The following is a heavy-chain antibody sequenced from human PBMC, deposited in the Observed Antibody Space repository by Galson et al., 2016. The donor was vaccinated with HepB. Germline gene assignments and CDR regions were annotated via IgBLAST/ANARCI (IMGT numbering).Heavy chain of an antibody. V-gene: IGHV3-23*01. CDR3: AKERLVRRIFDH. J-gene: IGHJ4*02. D-gene: IGHD1-1*01. CDR2: VSTRRTT. Sequence: SLRLSCAASGFVFSNFGLSWVRQAPGKGLEWVASVSTRRTTYYSDSVQGRFTIPRDNSNNTLYLQMNGLRAEDTAGYYCAKERLVRRIFDHWGQGTLLTVSS. CDR1: GFVFSNFG.